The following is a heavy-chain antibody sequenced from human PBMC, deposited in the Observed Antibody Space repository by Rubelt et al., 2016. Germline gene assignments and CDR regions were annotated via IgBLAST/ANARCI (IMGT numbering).Heavy chain of an antibody. CDR2: INPSGGST. Sequence: QVQLVQSGAEVKKPGASVKVSCKASGYTFTSYYMHWVRQAPGQGLEWMGIINPSGGSTTYAQKYQGRVTMTRDTSTSTVYMDLGSLRCEDTAVYYCARVGFYYDSGSYVDWGQGTLVTVSS. CDR3: ARVGFYYDSGSYVD. V-gene: IGHV1-46*01. D-gene: IGHD3-10*01. J-gene: IGHJ4*02. CDR1: GYTFTSYY.